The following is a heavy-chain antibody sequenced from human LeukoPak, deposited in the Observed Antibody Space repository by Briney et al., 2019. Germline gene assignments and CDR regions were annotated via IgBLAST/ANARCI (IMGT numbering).Heavy chain of an antibody. CDR2: IKSKIDGGTT. V-gene: IGHV3-15*01. CDR3: ARGEGMDV. CDR1: GVSFTNAW. Sequence: GGSLRLSCAASGVSFTNAWMSWVRQAPGKGLEWVGRIKSKIDGGTTDYAAPVKGRFTISRDDPKNTLYLQMNSLKIEDTAVYYCARGEGMDVWGQGTTVTVSS. J-gene: IGHJ6*02.